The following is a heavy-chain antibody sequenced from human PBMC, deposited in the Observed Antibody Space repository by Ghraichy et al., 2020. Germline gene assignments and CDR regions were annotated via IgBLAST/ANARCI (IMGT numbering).Heavy chain of an antibody. CDR2: ISYDGSNK. V-gene: IGHV3-30*18. CDR3: AKDAADYGDYSGPFDY. CDR1: GFTFSSYG. D-gene: IGHD4-17*01. J-gene: IGHJ4*02. Sequence: LSLTCAASGFTFSSYGMHWVRQAPGKGLEWVAVISYDGSNKYYADSVKGRFTISRDNSKNTLYLQMNSLRAEDTAVYYCAKDAADYGDYSGPFDYWGQGTLVTVSS.